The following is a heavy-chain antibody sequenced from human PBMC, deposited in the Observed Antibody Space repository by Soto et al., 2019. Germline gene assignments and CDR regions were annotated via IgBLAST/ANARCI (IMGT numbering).Heavy chain of an antibody. V-gene: IGHV4-30-4*01. CDR2: IYYSGST. D-gene: IGHD2-2*01. Sequence: LSLTCTVPGGSISSGDYYWSWIRQPPGKGLEWIGYIYYSGSTYYNPSLKSRVTISVDTSKNQFSLKLNSVTAADTAVYYCASQVPAARAHNWFDPWGQGTLVTVSS. CDR1: GGSISSGDYY. J-gene: IGHJ5*02. CDR3: ASQVPAARAHNWFDP.